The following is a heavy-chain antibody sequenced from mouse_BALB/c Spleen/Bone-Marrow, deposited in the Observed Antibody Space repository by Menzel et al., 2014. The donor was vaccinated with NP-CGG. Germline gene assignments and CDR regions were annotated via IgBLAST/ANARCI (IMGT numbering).Heavy chain of an antibody. J-gene: IGHJ2*01. Sequence: LVESGAEVMKSGASVKISCRATGYRFSSFWIEWIKQRPGHGLEWIGKILPGSGSTNYNEKFKGKATLSADTSSNTACMQLSSLTSEDSAAYFCAREGAFYCNPSDFWGQGTTLTVSS. D-gene: IGHD2-1*01. CDR1: GYRFSSFW. CDR3: AREGAFYCNPSDF. V-gene: IGHV1-9*01. CDR2: ILPGSGST.